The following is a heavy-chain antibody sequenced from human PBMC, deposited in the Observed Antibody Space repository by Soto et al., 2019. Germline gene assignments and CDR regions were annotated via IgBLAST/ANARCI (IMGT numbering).Heavy chain of an antibody. Sequence: PVGSLRLSCAASGFTFSSYAMSWVRQAPGKGLEWVSAISGSGGSTYYADSVKGRFTISRDNSKNTLYLQMSSLRAEDTAVYYCAKKSGYSYGTNLDVWGQGTTVTVSS. J-gene: IGHJ6*02. CDR1: GFTFSSYA. CDR2: ISGSGGST. V-gene: IGHV3-23*01. CDR3: AKKSGYSYGTNLDV. D-gene: IGHD5-18*01.